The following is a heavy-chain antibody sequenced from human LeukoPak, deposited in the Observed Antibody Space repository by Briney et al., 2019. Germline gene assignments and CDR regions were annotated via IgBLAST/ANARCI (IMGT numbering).Heavy chain of an antibody. Sequence: GGSLRLSCVASGFTFSGHWMHWVRQVPGKGLVAVLRITPDGGSTAYADSVKGRFTISRDNDKNTLYLEMNSLTAEDTALYYCTRSGYSNGYDFWGQGTLVTVSS. V-gene: IGHV3-74*03. CDR3: TRSGYSNGYDF. D-gene: IGHD6-19*01. J-gene: IGHJ4*02. CDR2: ITPDGGST. CDR1: GFTFSGHW.